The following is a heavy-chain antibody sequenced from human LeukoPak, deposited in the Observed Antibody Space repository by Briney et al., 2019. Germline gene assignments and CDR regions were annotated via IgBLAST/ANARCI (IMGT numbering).Heavy chain of an antibody. J-gene: IGHJ6*03. CDR3: ARVNYDILTGQYYYYMDV. V-gene: IGHV4-38-2*02. D-gene: IGHD3-9*01. Sequence: SETLSLTCTVSGYSISSDYYWGWIRQPPGKGLEWIGSIYHRGSTNYNPSLKSRVTMSVDTSKNQFSLKLSSVTAADTAVYYCARVNYDILTGQYYYYMDVWGKGTTVTISS. CDR2: IYHRGST. CDR1: GYSISSDYY.